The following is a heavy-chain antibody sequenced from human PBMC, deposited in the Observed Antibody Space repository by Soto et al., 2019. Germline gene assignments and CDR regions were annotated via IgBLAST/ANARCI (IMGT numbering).Heavy chain of an antibody. CDR1: GGTFSSYA. J-gene: IGHJ6*02. CDR3: ARQVVPAARLYYYYYGMDV. CDR2: IIPIFGTA. Sequence: SVKVSCKASGGTFSSYAISWVRQAPGQGLEWMGGIIPIFGTANYAQKFQGRVTITADESTSTAYMELSSLRSEDTAVYYCARQVVPAARLYYYYYGMDVWGQGTSVTVSS. D-gene: IGHD2-2*01. V-gene: IGHV1-69*13.